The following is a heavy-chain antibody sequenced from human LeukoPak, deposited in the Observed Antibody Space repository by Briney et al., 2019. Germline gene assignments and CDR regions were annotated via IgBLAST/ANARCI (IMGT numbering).Heavy chain of an antibody. CDR3: ARDLTDGSGMSDY. CDR1: GFTFSSYR. J-gene: IGHJ4*02. Sequence: SGGSLRLSCAASGFTFSSYRMNWVRQAPGKGLEWVSSISSSSSYIYYADSVKGRFTISRDNAKNSLYLQMNSLRAEGTAVYYCARDLTDGSGMSDYWGQGTLVTVSS. D-gene: IGHD3-10*01. V-gene: IGHV3-21*01. CDR2: ISSSSSYI.